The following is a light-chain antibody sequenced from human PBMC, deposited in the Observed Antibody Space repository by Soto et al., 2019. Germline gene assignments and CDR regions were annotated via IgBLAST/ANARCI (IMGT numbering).Light chain of an antibody. CDR2: EVS. J-gene: IGLJ3*02. Sequence: QSVLTQPPSASGSPGQSVTISCTGTSSDVGGYNYVSWYQQHPDKAPKLMIYEVSKRPSGVPDRFSGSKSGNTASLTVSGLQAEDEADYYCSSYAGSSLRVFGGGTKLTVL. V-gene: IGLV2-8*01. CDR3: SSYAGSSLRV. CDR1: SSDVGGYNY.